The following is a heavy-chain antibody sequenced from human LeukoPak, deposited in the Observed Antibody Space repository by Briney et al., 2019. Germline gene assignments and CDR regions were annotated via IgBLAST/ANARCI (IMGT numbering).Heavy chain of an antibody. CDR1: GFTFSGYW. V-gene: IGHV3-7*01. J-gene: IGHJ4*02. CDR3: ADYTTSRGGFDY. CDR2: IKQDGSEK. Sequence: GGSLRLSCAASGFTFSGYWMTWVRQAPGKGLEWVANIKQDGSEKYYVDSVKGRFTISRDNAKNSLYLQMNSLRAEDTAVYYCADYTTSRGGFDYWGQGTLVTVSS. D-gene: IGHD2-2*02.